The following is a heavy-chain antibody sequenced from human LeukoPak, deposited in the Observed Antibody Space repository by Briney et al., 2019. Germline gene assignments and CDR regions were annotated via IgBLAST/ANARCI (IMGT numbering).Heavy chain of an antibody. Sequence: PGGSLRLSCAAPGFTFSSYGMHWVRQAPGKGLEWVAVISYDGSNKYYADSVKGRFTISRDNSENTLYLQMNSLRAEDTAVYYCAKLGIAARNFDYWGQGTLVTVSS. D-gene: IGHD6-6*01. CDR2: ISYDGSNK. CDR1: GFTFSSYG. CDR3: AKLGIAARNFDY. J-gene: IGHJ4*02. V-gene: IGHV3-30*18.